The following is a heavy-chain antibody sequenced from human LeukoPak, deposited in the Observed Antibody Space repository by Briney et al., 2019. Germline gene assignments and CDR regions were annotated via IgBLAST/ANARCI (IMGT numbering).Heavy chain of an antibody. CDR1: GLTFSNYA. CDR3: ASPDGAAAGSKLRYYYGMDV. D-gene: IGHD6-13*01. V-gene: IGHV3-23*01. CDR2: TTSTGTVT. Sequence: GGSLRLSCAASGLTFSNYAMLWVRQAPGKGLEWISSTTSTGTVTFYADSVRGRFTISRDNPKDTLYLQMNSLRAEDTAVYYCASPDGAAAGSKLRYYYGMDVWGQGTTVTVSS. J-gene: IGHJ6*02.